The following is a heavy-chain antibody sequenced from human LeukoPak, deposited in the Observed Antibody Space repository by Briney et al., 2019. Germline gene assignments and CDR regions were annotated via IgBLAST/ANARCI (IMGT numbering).Heavy chain of an antibody. J-gene: IGHJ6*03. CDR1: GYTFTGYY. V-gene: IGHV1-8*02. CDR2: MNPNSGNT. D-gene: IGHD3-9*01. Sequence: GASVKVSCKASGYTFTGYYMHWVRQAPGQGLEWMGWMNPNSGNTGYAQKFQGRVTMTRNTSISTAYMELSSLRSEDTAVYYCARGSATRYDIPSHSYYMDVWGKGTTVTISS. CDR3: ARGSATRYDIPSHSYYMDV.